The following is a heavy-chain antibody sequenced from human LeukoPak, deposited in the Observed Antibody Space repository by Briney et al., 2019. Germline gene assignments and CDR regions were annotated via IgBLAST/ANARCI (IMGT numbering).Heavy chain of an antibody. Sequence: GGSLRLSCAASGFSVTNAWMSWVRQAPGKGLEWVGRIKSKTDGWTTDYAAPVKGRFTISRDDSKNTLYLQMNSLKTEDTAVYYCTTARYSGYDRVDYWGQGTLVTVSS. CDR2: IKSKTDGWTT. CDR3: TTARYSGYDRVDY. J-gene: IGHJ4*02. V-gene: IGHV3-15*01. CDR1: GFSVTNAW. D-gene: IGHD5-12*01.